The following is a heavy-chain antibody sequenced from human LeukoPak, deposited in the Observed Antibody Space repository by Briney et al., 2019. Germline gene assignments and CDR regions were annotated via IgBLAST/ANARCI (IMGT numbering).Heavy chain of an antibody. Sequence: GGSLRLSCAASGFSVSNNYINWVRQAPGKGLEWVSVIYIGGTTYYADSVKGRFTISRDNSKNTVYLQMNSLRVEDTAVYYCAGDSYGWDYFDYCGQGTLVTVSS. CDR2: IYIGGTT. CDR1: GFSVSNNY. D-gene: IGHD5-18*01. CDR3: AGDSYGWDYFDY. V-gene: IGHV3-66*01. J-gene: IGHJ4*02.